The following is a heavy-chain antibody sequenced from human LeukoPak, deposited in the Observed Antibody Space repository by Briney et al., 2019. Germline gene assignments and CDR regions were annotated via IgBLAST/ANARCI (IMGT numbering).Heavy chain of an antibody. CDR2: IQYDGSNK. D-gene: IGHD3-10*01. CDR1: GFTFSTYG. J-gene: IGHJ4*02. Sequence: GGSLRLSCAASGFTFSTYGMHWVRQAPGKGLEWVTFIQYDGSNKYYADSVKGRFTISRDNSKNTVYLQMNSLRTEDTAVYYCARSLTMVRAYDYWGQGTLVTVSS. CDR3: ARSLTMVRAYDY. V-gene: IGHV3-30*02.